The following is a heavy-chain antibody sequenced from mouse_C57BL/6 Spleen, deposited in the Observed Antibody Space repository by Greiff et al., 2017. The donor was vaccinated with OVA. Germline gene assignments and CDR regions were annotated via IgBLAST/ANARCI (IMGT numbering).Heavy chain of an antibody. CDR3: ARRGTTAYFDY. D-gene: IGHD2-13*01. J-gene: IGHJ2*01. Sequence: DVQLQESGPELVKPGDSVKISCKASGYSFTGYFMNWVMQSHGKSLEWIGRIIPYIGDTFYNQKFKGKATLTVDKSSSTAHMELRSLTSEDSAVYYCARRGTTAYFDYWGQGTTLTVSS. CDR2: IIPYIGDT. V-gene: IGHV1-20*01. CDR1: GYSFTGYF.